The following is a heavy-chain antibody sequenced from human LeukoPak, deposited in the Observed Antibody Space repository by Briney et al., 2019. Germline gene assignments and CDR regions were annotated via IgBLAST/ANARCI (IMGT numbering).Heavy chain of an antibody. CDR1: GYTFTDYY. CDR2: VNPSGGGT. CDR3: ARRYSGNQGAALDI. D-gene: IGHD1-26*01. J-gene: IGHJ4*02. Sequence: ASVKVSCKASGYTFTDYYMHWVRQAPGQGLEWMGIVNPSGGGTRYAQRFQDRVTMTRDMSTSTVYMELSNLRSEDTAVFYCARRYSGNQGAALDIWGQGTLVTVSS. V-gene: IGHV1-46*01.